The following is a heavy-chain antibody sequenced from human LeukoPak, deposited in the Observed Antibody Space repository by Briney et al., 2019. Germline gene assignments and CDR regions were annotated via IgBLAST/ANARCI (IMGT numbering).Heavy chain of an antibody. J-gene: IGHJ4*02. CDR2: ISSSSSTI. CDR1: GFTFTDHP. CDR3: ATQNLVHRAYYFDY. Sequence: PGGSLRLSCVASGFTFTDHPMNWVRQAPGRGLEWVSYISSSSSTIYYADSVKGRFTISRDNAKNSLYLQMNSLRDEDTAVYYCATQNLVHRAYYFDYWGQGTLVTVSS. D-gene: IGHD6-6*01. V-gene: IGHV3-48*02.